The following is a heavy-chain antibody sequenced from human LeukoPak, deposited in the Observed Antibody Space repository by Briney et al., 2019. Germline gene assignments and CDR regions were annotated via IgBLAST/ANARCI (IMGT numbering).Heavy chain of an antibody. V-gene: IGHV4-59*01. CDR2: IYYSGST. Sequence: SETLSLTCTVSGGSISSYYWSWIRQPPGKGLEWIGYIYYSGSTNYNPSLKSQVTISVDTSKNQFSLKLSSVTAADTAVYYCARTSYDYVWGSYRYWFDYWGQGTLVTVSS. D-gene: IGHD3-16*02. CDR3: ARTSYDYVWGSYRYWFDY. J-gene: IGHJ4*02. CDR1: GGSISSYY.